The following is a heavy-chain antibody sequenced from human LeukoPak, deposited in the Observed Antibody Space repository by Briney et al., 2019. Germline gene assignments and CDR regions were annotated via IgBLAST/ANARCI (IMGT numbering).Heavy chain of an antibody. D-gene: IGHD2-21*02. Sequence: GESLKISCKGSGYNFTSYWIGWVRQIPGKGLEWMGIIYPGDSDTRYSPSFQGQVTISADKSISTAYLQWSSLKASDTAMYYCARFPDVPGTAILDYWGQGTLVTVSS. CDR1: GYNFTSYW. CDR3: ARFPDVPGTAILDY. CDR2: IYPGDSDT. V-gene: IGHV5-51*01. J-gene: IGHJ4*02.